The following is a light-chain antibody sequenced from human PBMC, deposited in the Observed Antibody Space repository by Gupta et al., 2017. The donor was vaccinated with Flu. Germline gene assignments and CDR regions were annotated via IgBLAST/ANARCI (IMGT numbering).Light chain of an antibody. CDR3: QQYSSYSTFT. Sequence: CRASQSINRWLAWYQQRPGKAPKLLISKASTLESGVPSRFSGSESETEFTLTISSLQPDDFATYFCQQYSSYSTFTFGPGTRVELK. V-gene: IGKV1-5*03. CDR2: KAS. J-gene: IGKJ3*01. CDR1: QSINRW.